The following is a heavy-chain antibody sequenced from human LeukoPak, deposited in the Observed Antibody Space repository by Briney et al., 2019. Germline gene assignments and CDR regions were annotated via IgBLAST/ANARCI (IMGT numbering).Heavy chain of an antibody. CDR3: ARWAYFYDSSGYYFDS. V-gene: IGHV3-30*01. CDR2: ISYDGNNE. J-gene: IGHJ4*02. Sequence: GGSLRLSCAASGFSFSTYALHWVRQAPGKGLEWVALISYDGNNEDYADSVKGRFTISRDNSKTMLYLQMNSLRAEDTAVYYCARWAYFYDSSGYYFDSWGQGTLVTVSS. CDR1: GFSFSTYA. D-gene: IGHD3-22*01.